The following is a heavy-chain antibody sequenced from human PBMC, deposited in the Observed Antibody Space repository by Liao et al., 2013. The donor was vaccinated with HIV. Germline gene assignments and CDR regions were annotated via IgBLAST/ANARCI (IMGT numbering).Heavy chain of an antibody. V-gene: IGHV4-34*01. Sequence: QVQLQQWGAGLLKPSETLSLTCAVYGGSFSGYYWSWIRQPPGKGLEWIGSIYYSGSTYYNPSLKSRVTISVDTSKNQFSLKLSSVTAADTAVYYCARVAYCGVDCYSGYFDLWGRGTLVTVSS. J-gene: IGHJ2*01. D-gene: IGHD2-21*01. CDR1: GGSFSGYY. CDR3: ARVAYCGVDCYSGYFDL. CDR2: IYYSGST.